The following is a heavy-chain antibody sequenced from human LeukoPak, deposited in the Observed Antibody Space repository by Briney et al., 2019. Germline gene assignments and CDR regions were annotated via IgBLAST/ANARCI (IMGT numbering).Heavy chain of an antibody. Sequence: GGSLRLSCAASGFTFSSYGMSWVRQAPGKGLEWVSSISSSSSYIYYADSVKGRFTISRDNAKNSLYLQMNSLRAEDTAVYYCASGLYYDSSDDAFDIWGQGTMVTVSS. D-gene: IGHD3-22*01. V-gene: IGHV3-21*01. CDR3: ASGLYYDSSDDAFDI. CDR1: GFTFSSYG. J-gene: IGHJ3*02. CDR2: ISSSSSYI.